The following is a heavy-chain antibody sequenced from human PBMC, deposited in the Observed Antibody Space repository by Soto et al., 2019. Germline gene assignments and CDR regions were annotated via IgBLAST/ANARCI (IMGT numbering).Heavy chain of an antibody. CDR1: GGSISSGYS. J-gene: IGHJ5*02. CDR2: IYHSGIT. D-gene: IGHD2-2*01. CDR3: ARGYCSITSCSNWLDP. Sequence: SETLSLTCAVSGGSISSGYSWSWIRQPPGKGLEWIGYIYHSGITYYNQSLKSRVTISVDRSKNQFSLKLSSVTAADTAVYYCARGYCSITSCSNWLDPWGQGTLVTVPQ. V-gene: IGHV4-30-2*01.